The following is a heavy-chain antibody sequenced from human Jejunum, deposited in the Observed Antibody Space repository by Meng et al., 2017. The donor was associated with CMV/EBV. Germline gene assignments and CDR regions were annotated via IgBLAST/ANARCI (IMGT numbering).Heavy chain of an antibody. J-gene: IGHJ4*02. V-gene: IGHV1-18*01. CDR3: ASGTPGRSYCDY. CDR2: FVNYVDT. Sequence: CGPGVTEPGLTVSVSCKASGYTFGSYGICWVRQGPGQGLEWMGWFVNYVDTYPAPKFQGRVTMTTDTHTNTAFMELRSLTSDDTAVYYCASGTPGRSYCDYWGQGTLVTVSS. D-gene: IGHD2-15*01. CDR1: GYTFGSYG.